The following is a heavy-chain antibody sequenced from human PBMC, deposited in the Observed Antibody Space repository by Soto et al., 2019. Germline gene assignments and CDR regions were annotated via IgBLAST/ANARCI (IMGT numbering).Heavy chain of an antibody. Sequence: RRSLRLWCAASGFTFSSYAMSWFRQAPGKGLEWVSAISGSGGSTYYADSVKGRFTISRDNSKNTLYLQMNSLRAEDTAVYYCAKADRRSGWQHYYYYGMDVWGQGTTVTVSS. V-gene: IGHV3-23*01. J-gene: IGHJ6*02. CDR3: AKADRRSGWQHYYYYGMDV. D-gene: IGHD6-19*01. CDR1: GFTFSSYA. CDR2: ISGSGGST.